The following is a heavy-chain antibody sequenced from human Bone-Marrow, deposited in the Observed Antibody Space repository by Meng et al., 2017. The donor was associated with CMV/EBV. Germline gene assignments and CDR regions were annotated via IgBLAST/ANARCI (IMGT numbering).Heavy chain of an antibody. Sequence: GESLKISCAASGFTFSSYAMHWVRQAPGKGLEWVAVISYDGSNKYYADSVKGRFTISRDNSKNTLYLQMNSLRAEDTAVYYCARVREIRIYYDSSGYSPDYYYGMDVWGQGTTVTVSS. V-gene: IGHV3-30*04. CDR2: ISYDGSNK. CDR1: GFTFSSYA. J-gene: IGHJ6*02. D-gene: IGHD3-22*01. CDR3: ARVREIRIYYDSSGYSPDYYYGMDV.